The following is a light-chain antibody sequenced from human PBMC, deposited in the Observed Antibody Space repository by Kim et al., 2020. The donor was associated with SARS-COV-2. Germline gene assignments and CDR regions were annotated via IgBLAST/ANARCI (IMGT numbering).Light chain of an antibody. CDR2: YDS. J-gene: IGLJ3*02. Sequence: AQGKTARITCGRNNIGSKSVHWYQQKPGQAPVLVIYYDSDRPSGIPERFSGSNSGNTATLTISRVEAGDEADYYCQVWDSSSDHRVFGGGTKLTVL. CDR3: QVWDSSSDHRV. V-gene: IGLV3-21*04. CDR1: NIGSKS.